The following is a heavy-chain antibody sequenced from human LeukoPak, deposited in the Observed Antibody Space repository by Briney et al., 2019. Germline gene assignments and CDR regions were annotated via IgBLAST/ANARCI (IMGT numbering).Heavy chain of an antibody. J-gene: IGHJ4*02. CDR2: IWHDGTNK. CDR1: GLTFSSYD. V-gene: IGHV3-33*08. D-gene: IGHD5-18*01. Sequence: GGSLRLSCEASGLTFSSYDMNWVRQAPGKGLEWVAVIWHDGTNKYYADSVKGRFTISRDNSKNTLYLQMNSLRAEDTAVYYCTRDVGHSALANWGQGVLVTVSS. CDR3: TRDVGHSALAN.